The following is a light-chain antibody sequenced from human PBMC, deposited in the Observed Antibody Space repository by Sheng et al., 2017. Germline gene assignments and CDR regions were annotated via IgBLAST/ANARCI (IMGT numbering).Light chain of an antibody. CDR1: SIDVGAYNH. J-gene: IGLJ2*01. V-gene: IGLV2-14*03. Sequence: QSALTQPASVSGSPGQSITISCTGTSIDVGAYNHVSWYQHHPGKPPKLMIYNVANRPSGVSDRFSGSKSGNTASLTISGLQPEDEADYYCTSYRSVNTLVFGVGTKLTV. CDR3: TSYRSVNTLV. CDR2: NVA.